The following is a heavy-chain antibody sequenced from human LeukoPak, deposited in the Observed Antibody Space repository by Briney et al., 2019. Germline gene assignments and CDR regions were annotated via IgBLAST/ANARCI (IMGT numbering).Heavy chain of an antibody. J-gene: IGHJ3*02. Sequence: SETLSLTCTVSGGSISYYYWGWIRQPPGKGLEWIGYIYYSGSTNYNPSLKSRVTISVGTSKNQFSLKLNSVTAADTAVYYCARITYGDNHFDIWGQGTMVTVSS. D-gene: IGHD4-23*01. CDR1: GGSISYYY. CDR3: ARITYGDNHFDI. V-gene: IGHV4-59*01. CDR2: IYYSGST.